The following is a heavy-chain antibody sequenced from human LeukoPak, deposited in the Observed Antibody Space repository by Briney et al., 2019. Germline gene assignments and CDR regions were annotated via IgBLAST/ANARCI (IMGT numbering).Heavy chain of an antibody. CDR2: IYSGGSI. J-gene: IGHJ4*02. D-gene: IGHD3-3*01. V-gene: IGHV3-53*01. CDR1: GLIVSSNY. CDR3: ARSPVGNLEWLLTYYFDY. Sequence: GGSLRLSCAASGLIVSSNYMTWVRQAPGKGLEWVSVIYSGGSIYYADSVKGRFTISRDNAKNSLYLQMNSLRAEDTAVYYCARSPVGNLEWLLTYYFDYWGQGTLVTVSS.